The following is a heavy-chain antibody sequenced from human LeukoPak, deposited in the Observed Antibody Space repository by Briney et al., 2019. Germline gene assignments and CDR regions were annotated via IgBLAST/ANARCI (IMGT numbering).Heavy chain of an antibody. V-gene: IGHV3-48*01. CDR2: ISSSGSTI. D-gene: IGHD6-19*01. CDR1: GYTFSSHS. Sequence: GGSLRLSCAASGYTFSSHSMNWVRQAPGKGLEWVSYISSSGSTIYYADSVKGRFSISRDNAKNSLHLQMNSLRAEDTAVYYCARGTVAGKAPYWGQGTLVTVSS. CDR3: ARGTVAGKAPY. J-gene: IGHJ4*02.